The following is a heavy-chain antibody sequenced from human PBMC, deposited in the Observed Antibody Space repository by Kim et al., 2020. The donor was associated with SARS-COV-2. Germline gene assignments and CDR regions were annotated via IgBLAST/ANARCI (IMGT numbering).Heavy chain of an antibody. CDR1: GGSFSGYY. J-gene: IGHJ5*02. Sequence: SETLSLTCAVYGGSFSGYYWSWIRQPPGKGLEWIGEINHSGSTNYNPSLKSRVTISVDTSKNQFSLKLSSVTAADTAVYYCASAESGSFLNWFDPWGQGTLVTVSS. CDR2: INHSGST. V-gene: IGHV4-34*01. CDR3: ASAESGSFLNWFDP. D-gene: IGHD1-26*01.